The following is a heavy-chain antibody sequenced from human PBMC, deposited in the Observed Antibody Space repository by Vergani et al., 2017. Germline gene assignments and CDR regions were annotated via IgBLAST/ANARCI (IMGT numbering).Heavy chain of an antibody. Sequence: QVQLQESGPGLVKPSQTLSLTCTVSGGSISSGSYYWSWIRQPAGKGLEWIGRIYTSGSTNYNPSLKSRVTISVDTSKNHFSLKLGSVTAADTAVYYCASDYSNSHWGQGTLVTVSS. V-gene: IGHV4-61*02. D-gene: IGHD4-11*01. CDR2: IYTSGST. CDR1: GGSISSGSYY. CDR3: ASDYSNSH. J-gene: IGHJ1*01.